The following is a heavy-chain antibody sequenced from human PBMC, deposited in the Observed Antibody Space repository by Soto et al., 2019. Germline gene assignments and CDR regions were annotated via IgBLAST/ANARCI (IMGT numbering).Heavy chain of an antibody. CDR3: ARDPGGDRAIYYYYYGLDV. CDR2: IIPIFGTA. D-gene: IGHD2-21*02. J-gene: IGHJ6*02. CDR1: GGTFSSYA. Sequence: QVQLVQSGAEVKKPGSSVKVSCKASGGTFSSYAISWVRQAPGQGLEWMGGIIPIFGTANYAQKFQGRVTITADESTSTAYMELSSLRSEDTAVYYCARDPGGDRAIYYYYYGLDVWGQGTTVTVSS. V-gene: IGHV1-69*01.